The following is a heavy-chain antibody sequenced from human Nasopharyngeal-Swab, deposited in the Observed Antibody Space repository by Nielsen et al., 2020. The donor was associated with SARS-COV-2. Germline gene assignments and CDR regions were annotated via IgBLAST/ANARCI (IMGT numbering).Heavy chain of an antibody. D-gene: IGHD1-26*01. J-gene: IGHJ4*02. CDR2: IKEDGSQK. Sequence: GESLKISRAVSGFTFSTFWMTWVRQAPGKGLEWVANIKEDGSQKYYLDSVKGRFTISRDNAKNSLYLQMNSLRAEDTAIYFCARAVAGATDYWGQGTLVTVSS. CDR3: ARAVAGATDY. CDR1: GFTFSTFW. V-gene: IGHV3-7*03.